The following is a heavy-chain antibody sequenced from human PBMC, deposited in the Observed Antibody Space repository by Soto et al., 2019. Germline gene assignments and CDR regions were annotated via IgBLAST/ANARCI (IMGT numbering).Heavy chain of an antibody. D-gene: IGHD2-2*01. CDR3: ASDMTPRQLSYYYGMGV. Sequence: GSLRLSCAASGFTFSSYSMNWVRQAPGKGLEWVSSISSSSSYIYYADSVKGRFTISRDNAKNSLYLQMNSLRAEDTAVYYCASDMTPRQLSYYYGMGVGGQGTTVTAS. CDR2: ISSSSSYI. V-gene: IGHV3-21*01. CDR1: GFTFSSYS. J-gene: IGHJ6*02.